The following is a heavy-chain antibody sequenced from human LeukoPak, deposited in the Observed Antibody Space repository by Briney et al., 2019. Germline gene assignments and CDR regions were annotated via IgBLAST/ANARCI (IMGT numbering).Heavy chain of an antibody. J-gene: IGHJ5*02. Sequence: GGSLRLSCAASGFTFSSYGMYWVRQAPGKGLEWVAAIWYDGNNKYYADSVKGRFTISRDNSKNTLYLQMNSLRAEDTAVYYCARDCSGGSCYDWFDPWGQGTLVTVSS. V-gene: IGHV3-33*01. CDR1: GFTFSSYG. CDR3: ARDCSGGSCYDWFDP. D-gene: IGHD2-15*01. CDR2: IWYDGNNK.